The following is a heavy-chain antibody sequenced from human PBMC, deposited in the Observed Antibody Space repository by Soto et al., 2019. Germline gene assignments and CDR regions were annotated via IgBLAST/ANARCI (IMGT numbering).Heavy chain of an antibody. CDR3: VRGGGGGLFDP. Sequence: QVQLVESGGGLVTPGGSLRLSCASSGFTFSDYYMSWIRQAPGKGLEWLSYISPGSRYPAYADSVKGRFPISRDNARRSLSLQMNSLTVDDTAIYYCVRGGGGGLFDPWGQGSMVTVSS. CDR1: GFTFSDYY. D-gene: IGHD2-15*01. CDR2: ISPGSRYP. V-gene: IGHV3-11*06. J-gene: IGHJ5*02.